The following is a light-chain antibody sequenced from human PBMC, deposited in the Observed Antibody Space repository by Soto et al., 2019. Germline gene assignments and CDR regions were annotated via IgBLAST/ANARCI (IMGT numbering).Light chain of an antibody. J-gene: IGKJ3*01. CDR1: RFVSSNY. Sequence: EIVLTQSPGTLSLSPGERATLFCRASRFVSSNYLAWYQQKRGQAPRLLVYRASSRATGIPDRFSGSGSVTDFTLTISRLEPEDFAVYYCQQYSSSVTFGPGTKLDIK. CDR3: QQYSSSVT. V-gene: IGKV3-20*01. CDR2: RAS.